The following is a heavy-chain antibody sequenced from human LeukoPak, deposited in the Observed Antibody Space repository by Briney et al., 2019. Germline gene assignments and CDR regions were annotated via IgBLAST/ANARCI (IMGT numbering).Heavy chain of an antibody. V-gene: IGHV1-2*02. CDR2: INPNSGGT. J-gene: IGHJ4*02. CDR1: GYTFTGYY. CDR3: ARDGPVYYYDSSGPLGVVDY. D-gene: IGHD3-22*01. Sequence: ASVKVSCKTSGYTFTGYYIHWVRLAPGQGLEWMGWINPNSGGTDYAQKFQDRVTMTTDTSTSTAYMELRSLRSDDTAVYYCARDGPVYYYDSSGPLGVVDYWGQGTLVTVSS.